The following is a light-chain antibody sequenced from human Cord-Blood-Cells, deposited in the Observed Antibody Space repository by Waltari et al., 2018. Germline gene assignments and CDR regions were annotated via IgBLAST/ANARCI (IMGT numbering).Light chain of an antibody. J-gene: IGKJ2*01. CDR3: QQSYSTPYT. Sequence: DIQMTQSPSSLSASVGDRVTITCRASQSISSYLNWYQQKPGKAPKLLIYAASSLQSGVPSRFSGSGSGTDFTLTISSLQPEDFATYYCQQSYSTPYTFGQGTKQGIK. V-gene: IGKV1-39*01. CDR1: QSISSY. CDR2: AAS.